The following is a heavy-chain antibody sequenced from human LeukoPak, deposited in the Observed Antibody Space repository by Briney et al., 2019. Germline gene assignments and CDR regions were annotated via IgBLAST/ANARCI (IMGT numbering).Heavy chain of an antibody. V-gene: IGHV4-39*07. CDR2: IYYSGST. Sequence: PSETLSLTCTVSGGSISSRSYYWGWLRQPPGKGLEWLGSIYYSGSTYYNPSLKSRVTISVDTSKNQFSLKLSSVTAADTAVYYCASRSAQYTVTTPLFDYWGQGTLVTVSS. CDR1: GGSISSRSYY. D-gene: IGHD4-17*01. CDR3: ASRSAQYTVTTPLFDY. J-gene: IGHJ4*02.